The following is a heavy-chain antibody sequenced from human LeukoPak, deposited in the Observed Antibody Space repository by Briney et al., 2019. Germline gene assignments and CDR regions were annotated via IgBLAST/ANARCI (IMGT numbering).Heavy chain of an antibody. J-gene: IGHJ6*02. V-gene: IGHV1-2*04. CDR1: GFTFSSYA. Sequence: GGSLRLSCAASGFTFSSYAMHWVRQAPGQGLEWMGWINPKSGGTNYVQKFQGWVTMTRDTSINTVYMELSRLRSDDTAVYYCARGECSGGSCYGKYYYNGMDVWGQGTTVTVSS. CDR2: INPKSGGT. CDR3: ARGECSGGSCYGKYYYNGMDV. D-gene: IGHD2-15*01.